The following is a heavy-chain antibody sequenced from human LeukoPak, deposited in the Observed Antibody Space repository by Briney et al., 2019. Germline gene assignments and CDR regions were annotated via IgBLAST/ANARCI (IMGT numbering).Heavy chain of an antibody. V-gene: IGHV4-59*01. D-gene: IGHD2-2*01. Sequence: SETLSLTCTVSGGSISSYYWSWIRQPPGKGLEWIGYIYYGGSTNYNPSLKSRVTISVDTSKNQFSLKLSSVTAADTAVYYCARVRRSSNDYYYYYMDVWGKGTTVTISS. CDR2: IYYGGST. J-gene: IGHJ6*03. CDR3: ARVRRSSNDYYYYYMDV. CDR1: GGSISSYY.